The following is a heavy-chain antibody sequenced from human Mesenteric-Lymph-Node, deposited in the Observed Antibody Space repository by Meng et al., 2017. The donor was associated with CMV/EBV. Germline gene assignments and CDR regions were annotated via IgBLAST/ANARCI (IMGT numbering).Heavy chain of an antibody. V-gene: IGHV3-23*01. J-gene: IGHJ4*02. D-gene: IGHD6-13*01. Sequence: GGSLRLSCAASGFTFSSYAMSWVRQAPGKGLEWVSAISGSGGSTYYADSVKGRFTISRDNSKNTLYLQMNSLRAEDTAVYYCAKALALYSSSWYADYWGQGTLVTVSS. CDR2: ISGSGGST. CDR3: AKALALYSSSWYADY. CDR1: GFTFSSYA.